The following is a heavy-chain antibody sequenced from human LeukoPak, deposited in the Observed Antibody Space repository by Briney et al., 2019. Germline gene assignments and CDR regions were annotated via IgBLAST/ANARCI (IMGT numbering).Heavy chain of an antibody. CDR2: TNPNSGGT. V-gene: IGHV1-2*06. CDR3: ARVSAHDSSGYSWGY. Sequence: ASVKVSCKASGYTFTGYYMHWVRQASGQGLEWMGRTNPNSGGTNYAQKFQGRVTMTRDTSISTAYMELSRLRSDDTAVYYCARVSAHDSSGYSWGYWGQGTLVTVSS. D-gene: IGHD3-22*01. J-gene: IGHJ4*02. CDR1: GYTFTGYY.